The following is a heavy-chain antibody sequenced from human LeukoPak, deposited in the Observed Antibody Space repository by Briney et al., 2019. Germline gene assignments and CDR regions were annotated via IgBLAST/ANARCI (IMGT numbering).Heavy chain of an antibody. V-gene: IGHV1-8*01. J-gene: IGHJ6*03. CDR1: GYTFTSYD. CDR3: ARGRHLRAYMDF. CDR2: MNPNSGNT. Sequence: ASVKVSCKASGYTFTSYDINWVRQATGQGLEWMGWMNPNSGNTGYAQKFQGRVTMTRNTSISTAYMELSSLRSEDTAVYYCARGRHLRAYMDFWGKGTTVTVSS.